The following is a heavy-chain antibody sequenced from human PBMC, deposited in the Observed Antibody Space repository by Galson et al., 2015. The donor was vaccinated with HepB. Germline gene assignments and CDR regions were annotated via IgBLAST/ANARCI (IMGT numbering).Heavy chain of an antibody. CDR2: INRDGSTT. CDR1: GFIFSSSW. V-gene: IGHV3-74*01. J-gene: IGHJ4*02. D-gene: IGHD3-16*01. Sequence: SLRLSCAASGFIFSSSWMHWVRQAPGEGLVWVSRINRDGSTTNYADSVKGRFTISRDNGKNTLYLQMNSLRAEDTAVYYCARGGGGHFDYWGQGTLVTVSS. CDR3: ARGGGGHFDY.